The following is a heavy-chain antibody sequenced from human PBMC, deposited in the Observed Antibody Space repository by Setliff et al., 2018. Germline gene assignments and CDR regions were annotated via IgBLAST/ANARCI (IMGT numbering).Heavy chain of an antibody. CDR3: ARRETYYNFWSGYYAY. V-gene: IGHV4-34*01. D-gene: IGHD3-3*01. CDR1: GGSFSGYY. CDR2: INHSGST. J-gene: IGHJ4*02. Sequence: SETLSLTCAVYGGSFSGYYWSWIRQPPGKGLEWIGEINHSGSTYYNPSLKSRVTISVDTPKNQFSLKLSSVTAADTAVYYCARRETYYNFWSGYYAYWGQGTLVTVSS.